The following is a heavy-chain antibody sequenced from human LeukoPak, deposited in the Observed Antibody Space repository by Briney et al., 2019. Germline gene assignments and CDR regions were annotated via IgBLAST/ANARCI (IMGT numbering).Heavy chain of an antibody. V-gene: IGHV3-74*01. CDR2: INSDGSST. J-gene: IGHJ4*02. CDR1: GFTFSSYW. CDR3: AKESSVYSSSWYYFDY. Sequence: GGSLRLSCAASGFTFSSYWMHWVRQVPGKGLVWVSRINSDGSSTSYADSVKGRFTISRDNAKNTLYLQMNSLRAEDTAVYYCAKESSVYSSSWYYFDYWGQGTLVTVSS. D-gene: IGHD6-13*01.